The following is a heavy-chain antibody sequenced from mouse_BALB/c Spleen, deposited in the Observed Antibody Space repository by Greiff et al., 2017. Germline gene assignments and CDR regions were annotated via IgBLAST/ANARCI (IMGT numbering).Heavy chain of an antibody. CDR1: GYAFSSYW. V-gene: IGHV1-80*01. D-gene: IGHD2-4*01. J-gene: IGHJ2*01. Sequence: VQLQQSGAELVRPGSSVKISCKASGYAFSSYWMNWVKQRPGQGLEWIGQIYPGDGDTNYNGKFKGKATLTADKSSSTAYMQLSSLTSEDSAVYFCAREGMITTNYFDYWGQGTTLTVSS. CDR2: IYPGDGDT. CDR3: AREGMITTNYFDY.